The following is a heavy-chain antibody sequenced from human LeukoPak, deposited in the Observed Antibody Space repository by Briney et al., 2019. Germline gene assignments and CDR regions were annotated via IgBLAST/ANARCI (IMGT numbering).Heavy chain of an antibody. CDR2: ISSSSSYI. V-gene: IGHV3-21*01. CDR3: AREGEGWNSYYYYYMDV. Sequence: GGSLRLSCAASGFTFSSYSMNWVRQAPGKGLEWVSSISSSSSYIYYADSVKGRFTISRDNAKNSLYLQMNSLRAEDTAVYYCAREGEGWNSYYYYYMDVWGKGTTVTVSS. D-gene: IGHD1-7*01. CDR1: GFTFSSYS. J-gene: IGHJ6*03.